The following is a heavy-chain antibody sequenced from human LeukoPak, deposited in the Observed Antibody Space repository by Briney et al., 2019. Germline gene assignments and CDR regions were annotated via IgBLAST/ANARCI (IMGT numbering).Heavy chain of an antibody. V-gene: IGHV4-39*02. Sequence: SETLSLTCTVSGGSISSYYWDWIRQPPGKGLEWIGSIYYSGSTYYNPSLKSRVTMSVDTSKNHFSVKLTSVTAADTAVYYCARRADMIRGIIITGYFDYWGQGALVTVSS. D-gene: IGHD3-10*01. CDR3: ARRADMIRGIIITGYFDY. CDR2: IYYSGST. J-gene: IGHJ4*02. CDR1: GGSISSYY.